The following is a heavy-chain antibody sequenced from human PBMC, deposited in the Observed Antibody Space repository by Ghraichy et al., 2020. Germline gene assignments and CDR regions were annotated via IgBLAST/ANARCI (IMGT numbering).Heavy chain of an antibody. V-gene: IGHV3-43*01. Sequence: GESLNISCAASGFTFDDYTMHWVRQAPGKGLEWVSLISWDGGSTYYADSVKGRFTISRDNSKNSLYLQMNSLRTEDTALYYCAKVYGSGSRDAFDIWGQGTMVTVSS. CDR1: GFTFDDYT. J-gene: IGHJ3*02. CDR2: ISWDGGST. CDR3: AKVYGSGSRDAFDI. D-gene: IGHD3-10*01.